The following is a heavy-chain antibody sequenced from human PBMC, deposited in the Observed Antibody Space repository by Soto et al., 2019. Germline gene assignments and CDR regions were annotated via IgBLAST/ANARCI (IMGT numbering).Heavy chain of an antibody. CDR3: ARLNGDYTAFDY. Sequence: PSETLSLTCTVSGGSISSYYWSWIRQPPGKGLEWIGYIYYSGSTNYNPSLKSRVTISVDTSKNQFSLKLSSVTAADTAVYYCARLNGDYTAFDYWGQGTLVTVSS. D-gene: IGHD4-17*01. CDR2: IYYSGST. CDR1: GGSISSYY. J-gene: IGHJ4*02. V-gene: IGHV4-59*08.